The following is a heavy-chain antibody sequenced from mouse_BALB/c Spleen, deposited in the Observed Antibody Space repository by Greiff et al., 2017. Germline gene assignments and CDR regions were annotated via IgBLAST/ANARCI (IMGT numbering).Heavy chain of an antibody. CDR1: GFSLTSYG. D-gene: IGHD2-14*01. Sequence: QVQLKQSGPGLVQPSQSLSITCTVSGFSLTSYGVHWVRQSPGKGLEWLGVIWSGGSTDYNAAFISRLSISKDNSKSQVFFKMNSLQADDTAIYYCAREEEYYRYNYYAMDYWGQGTSVTVSS. CDR3: AREEEYYRYNYYAMDY. J-gene: IGHJ4*01. CDR2: IWSGGST. V-gene: IGHV2-4-1*01.